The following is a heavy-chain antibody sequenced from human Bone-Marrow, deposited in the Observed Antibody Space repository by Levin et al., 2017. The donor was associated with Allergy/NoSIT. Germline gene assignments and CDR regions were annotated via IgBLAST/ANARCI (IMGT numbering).Heavy chain of an antibody. CDR2: ISGSGTST. V-gene: IGHV3-23*01. CDR3: AKDLGSRFFPRVFDY. CDR1: GFSFSSYT. D-gene: IGHD6-13*01. Sequence: SCVASGFSFSSYTMNWVRQTPGKGLQWISSISGSGTSTYSADSMEGRFIISRDNSKNTLFLQMDSLRAEDTALYYCAKDLGSRFFPRVFDYWGQGSLVAVSS. J-gene: IGHJ4*02.